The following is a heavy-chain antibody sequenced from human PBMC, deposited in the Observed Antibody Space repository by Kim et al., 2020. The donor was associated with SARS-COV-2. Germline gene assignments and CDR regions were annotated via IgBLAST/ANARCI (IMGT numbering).Heavy chain of an antibody. Sequence: SETLSLTCTVSGGSISSGGYYWSWIRQHPGKGLEWIGYIYYSGSTYYNPSLKSRVTISVDTSKNQFSLKLSSVTAADTAVYYCARGLGYLLMVWFDPWGRRTLGTVSS. CDR1: GGSISSGGYY. CDR3: ARGLGYLLMVWFDP. CDR2: IYYSGST. V-gene: IGHV4-31*03. J-gene: IGHJ5*02. D-gene: IGHD2-8*01.